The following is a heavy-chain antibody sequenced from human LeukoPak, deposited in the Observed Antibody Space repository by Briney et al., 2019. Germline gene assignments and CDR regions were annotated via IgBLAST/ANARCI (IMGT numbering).Heavy chain of an antibody. V-gene: IGHV4-39*01. CDR2: IYYSGST. J-gene: IGHJ2*01. CDR1: GGSVSTYS. CDR3: ARQFCGGNCYLYWYFDL. Sequence: SETLSLTCTVSGGSVSTYSWGWIRQPPGKGLEWIASIYYSGSTFHNPSLKSRVTISVDTSKNQFSLRLSSVTAADTAVYFCARQFCGGNCYLYWYFDLWGRGTLVTVSS. D-gene: IGHD2-21*02.